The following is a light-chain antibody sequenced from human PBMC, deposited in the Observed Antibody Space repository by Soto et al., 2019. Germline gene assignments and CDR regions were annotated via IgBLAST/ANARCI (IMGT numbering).Light chain of an antibody. CDR1: QSISYW. CDR3: QQYSTYPLT. Sequence: DIQMTQSPSTLSASLGDRVTVTCRASQSISYWLAWYQQKPGKAPKLLIYDASSLESGVPLRFSGSRSGTEFTLTISSLQPDDFATYYCQQYSTYPLTSGGGTKVEIK. J-gene: IGKJ4*01. CDR2: DAS. V-gene: IGKV1-5*01.